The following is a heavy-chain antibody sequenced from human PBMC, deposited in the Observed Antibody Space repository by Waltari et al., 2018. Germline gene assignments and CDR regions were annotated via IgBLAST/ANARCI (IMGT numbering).Heavy chain of an antibody. J-gene: IGHJ4*02. CDR3: ARGRTYYDFWSGYYPFDY. V-gene: IGHV4-39*01. CDR1: GGSISSSSYY. Sequence: QLQLQESGPGLVKPSETLSLTCTVSGGSISSSSYYWGWIRQPPGKGLEWIGSIYYSGSTYYNPSLTSRVTISVDTSKNQFSLKLSSVTAADTAVYYCARGRTYYDFWSGYYPFDYWGQGTLVTVSS. D-gene: IGHD3-3*01. CDR2: IYYSGST.